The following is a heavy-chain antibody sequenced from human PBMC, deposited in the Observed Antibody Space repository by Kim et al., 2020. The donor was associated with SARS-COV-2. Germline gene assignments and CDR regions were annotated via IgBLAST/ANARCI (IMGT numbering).Heavy chain of an antibody. CDR3: ARGVAARPGAWFDP. Sequence: AQKLQCRVTMTRDTSISTAYMELSRLRSDDTAVYYCARGVAARPGAWFDPWGQGTLVTVSS. D-gene: IGHD6-6*01. J-gene: IGHJ5*02. V-gene: IGHV1-2*02.